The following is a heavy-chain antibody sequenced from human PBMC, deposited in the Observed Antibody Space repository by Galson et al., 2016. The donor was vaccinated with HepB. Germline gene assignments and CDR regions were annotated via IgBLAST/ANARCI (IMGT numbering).Heavy chain of an antibody. V-gene: IGHV3-72*01. CDR1: GFAFSRFT. CDR2: TRNRARSYTT. CDR3: TRTGLGDFDY. J-gene: IGHJ4*02. Sequence: SLRLSCAASGFAFSRFTMHWVRQAPGKGLEWVGRTRNRARSYTTDYVASVKGRFTISRDNSKSSVYLHMNGLKPEDTAIYYCTRTGLGDFDYWGRGTLVTVSS.